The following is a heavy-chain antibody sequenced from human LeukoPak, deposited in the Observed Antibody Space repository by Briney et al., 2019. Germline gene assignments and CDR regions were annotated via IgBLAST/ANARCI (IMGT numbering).Heavy chain of an antibody. CDR1: GFSFSTSW. D-gene: IGHD3-16*01. CDR3: ARDPGWGALAY. Sequence: PGGSLRLCCAASGFSFSTSWMTWVRQAPGKGLEWVANMNVDGSQKYPGDSVGGRFTISRDNVKNTLYLQMNSLRVEDTAVYYCARDPGWGALAYWGQGALVIVSS. J-gene: IGHJ4*02. V-gene: IGHV3-7*03. CDR2: MNVDGSQK.